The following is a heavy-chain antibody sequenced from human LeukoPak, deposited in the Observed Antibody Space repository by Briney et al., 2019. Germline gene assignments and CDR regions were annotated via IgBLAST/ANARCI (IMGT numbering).Heavy chain of an antibody. Sequence: GASVKVSCKASGGTLSSYAISWVRQAPGQGLEWMGGIIPIFGTANYAQKFQGRVTITADESTSTAYMELSSLRSEDTAVYYCAREGRDGYNHYLPDYWGQGTLVTVSS. CDR2: IIPIFGTA. V-gene: IGHV1-69*13. CDR3: AREGRDGYNHYLPDY. J-gene: IGHJ4*02. CDR1: GGTLSSYA. D-gene: IGHD5-24*01.